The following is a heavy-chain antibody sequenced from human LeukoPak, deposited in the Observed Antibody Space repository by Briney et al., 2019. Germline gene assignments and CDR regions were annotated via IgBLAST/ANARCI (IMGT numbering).Heavy chain of an antibody. D-gene: IGHD3-10*01. CDR3: ASLWFGEFLRFDY. V-gene: IGHV3-11*01. J-gene: IGHJ4*02. Sequence: GGSLRLSCAASGFTFSDYYMSWIRQAPGQGLEWVSYISSSGSTIYYADSVKGRFTISRDNAKNSLYLQMNSLRAEDTAVYYCASLWFGEFLRFDYWGQGTLVTVSS. CDR1: GFTFSDYY. CDR2: ISSSGSTI.